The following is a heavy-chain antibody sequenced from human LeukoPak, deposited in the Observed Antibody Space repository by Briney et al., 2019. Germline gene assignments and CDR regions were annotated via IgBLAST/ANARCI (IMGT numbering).Heavy chain of an antibody. CDR1: GFKFGDYD. J-gene: IGHJ5*02. Sequence: PGGSLRLSCAASGFKFGDYDMNWVRQAPGKGLEWVAGITPDGSSIGYVDSVKGRFTISRDNAKNSLFLQMDSLRTEDTALYYCVRDPFCSSTTTCSFEDWFDPWGQGTPVTASS. V-gene: IGHV3-20*04. D-gene: IGHD2/OR15-2a*01. CDR3: VRDPFCSSTTTCSFEDWFDP. CDR2: ITPDGSSI.